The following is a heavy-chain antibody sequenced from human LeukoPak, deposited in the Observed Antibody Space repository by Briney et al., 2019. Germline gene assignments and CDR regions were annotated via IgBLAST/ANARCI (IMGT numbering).Heavy chain of an antibody. V-gene: IGHV3-7*05. D-gene: IGHD3-22*01. J-gene: IGHJ4*02. Sequence: PWGSLRLSCAASGFTFSSYWMSWVRQAPGKGLEWVANIKQDGSEKYYVDSVKGRFTISRDNAKNSLYLQMNSLGVEDTAIYYCAKANQESYYGSSGYPTFDNWGQGTLVTVSS. CDR1: GFTFSSYW. CDR3: AKANQESYYGSSGYPTFDN. CDR2: IKQDGSEK.